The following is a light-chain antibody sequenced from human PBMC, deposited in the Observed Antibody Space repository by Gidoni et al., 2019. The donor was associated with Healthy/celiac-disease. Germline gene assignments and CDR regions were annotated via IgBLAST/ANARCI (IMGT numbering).Light chain of an antibody. V-gene: IGKV3-20*01. CDR1: QCVSSSY. Sequence: ILMTQSPTTLSLSPGERATLSWRASQCVSSSYLAWYQQKRHQAPRLLIYAATSRATGIQDRFSSRGSRTDFTITISRLEPEDVAVYYWQQYGSSPHTFGGGTKVEIK. J-gene: IGKJ4*01. CDR2: AAT. CDR3: QQYGSSPHT.